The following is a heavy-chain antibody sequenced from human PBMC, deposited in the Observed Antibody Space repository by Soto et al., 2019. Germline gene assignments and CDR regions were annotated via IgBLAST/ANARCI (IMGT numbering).Heavy chain of an antibody. CDR3: ATSLMFLTTLTTAYDY. J-gene: IGHJ4*02. Sequence: ASVKVSCKVSGYTLTELSIHWVRQAPGKGLEWMGGFDPEDGETIYAQKFQGRVTMTEDTSTDTAYMELSSLRSEDTAVYYCATSLMFLTTLTTAYDYWGQGTLVTVSS. V-gene: IGHV1-24*01. D-gene: IGHD4-17*01. CDR1: GYTLTELS. CDR2: FDPEDGET.